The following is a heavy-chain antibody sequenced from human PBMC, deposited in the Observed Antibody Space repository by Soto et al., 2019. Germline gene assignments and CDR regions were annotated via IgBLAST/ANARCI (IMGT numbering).Heavy chain of an antibody. D-gene: IGHD2-15*01. CDR1: GESFNAYY. Sequence: QVQLRQWGAGLVKPSETLSLTCAVYGESFNAYYWSWIRQPPGKGLEWIGKINHAGSTNYNPSLKSRVTMSVDASKNQFSLNLTSVTAADTAVYYCAREVVAPTNWFDPWGQGTLVTVSS. CDR3: AREVVAPTNWFDP. CDR2: INHAGST. V-gene: IGHV4-34*01. J-gene: IGHJ5*02.